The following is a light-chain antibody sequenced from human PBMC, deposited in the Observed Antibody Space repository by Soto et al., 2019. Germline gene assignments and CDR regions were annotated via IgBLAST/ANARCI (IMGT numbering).Light chain of an antibody. CDR1: QSVTTS. V-gene: IGKV1-5*01. J-gene: IGKJ1*01. CDR3: LQYSSHSWT. Sequence: DIQMTQSPSTLSASVGDTVTITCRASQSVTTSLAWYQQKPGKAPNLLISGASTLEDGVSSRFSGSGSGTEFTLTISRLQPDDVATYYCLQYSSHSWTFGQGTKVDIK. CDR2: GAS.